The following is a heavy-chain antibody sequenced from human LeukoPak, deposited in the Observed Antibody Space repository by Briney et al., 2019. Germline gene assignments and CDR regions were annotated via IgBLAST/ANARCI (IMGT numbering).Heavy chain of an antibody. D-gene: IGHD1-7*01. V-gene: IGHV4-39*01. CDR2: IYYSGST. CDR1: GGSISSSGIY. J-gene: IGHJ4*02. CDR3: ARFRTGTTHFDY. Sequence: PSETLRLTCAVSGGSISSSGIYWGWIRQPPGKGLEWIGTIYYSGSTYYNPSLKSRVTISVDTSKNQFSLKLSSVTAADTAVYYCARFRTGTTHFDYLGQAGKLSVSS.